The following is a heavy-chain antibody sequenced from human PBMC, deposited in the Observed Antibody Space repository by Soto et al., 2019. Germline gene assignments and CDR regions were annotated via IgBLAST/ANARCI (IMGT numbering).Heavy chain of an antibody. CDR3: AGVTGFNFDY. Sequence: SETLSLTCTVSGGSISSYYWSWIRQPPGKGLEWIGYIYYSGSTNYNPSLKSRVTISVDTSKNRFSLKLSSVTAADTAVYYCAGVTGFNFDYWGQGTLVTVSS. CDR2: IYYSGST. D-gene: IGHD3-16*02. CDR1: GGSISSYY. J-gene: IGHJ4*02. V-gene: IGHV4-59*01.